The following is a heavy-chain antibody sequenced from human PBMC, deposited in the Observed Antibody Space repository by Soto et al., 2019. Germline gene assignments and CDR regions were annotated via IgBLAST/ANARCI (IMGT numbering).Heavy chain of an antibody. CDR1: GFTFGDYA. D-gene: IGHD3-10*01. J-gene: IGHJ6*02. CDR3: TRGSGSSNYYYGMDV. V-gene: IGHV3-49*03. Sequence: PGESLKISCTASGFTFGDYAMSWFRQAPGKGLEWVGFIRSKAYGGTTEYAASVKGRFTISRDDSKSIAYLQMNSLKTEDTAVYYCTRGSGSSNYYYGMDVWGQGTTVTVSS. CDR2: IRSKAYGGTT.